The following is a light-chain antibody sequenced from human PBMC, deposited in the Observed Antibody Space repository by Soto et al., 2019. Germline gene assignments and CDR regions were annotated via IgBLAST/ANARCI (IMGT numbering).Light chain of an antibody. Sequence: QSALTQPPSASGSPGQSVAISCTGTSSAVGGYNYVSWYQQHPGKAPKLMIYEVNKRPSGVPDRFSGSKSGNTASLTVSGRQAEDEADYYCTSYAGSSNVFGTGTKLTVL. J-gene: IGLJ1*01. CDR1: SSAVGGYNY. CDR3: TSYAGSSNV. CDR2: EVN. V-gene: IGLV2-8*01.